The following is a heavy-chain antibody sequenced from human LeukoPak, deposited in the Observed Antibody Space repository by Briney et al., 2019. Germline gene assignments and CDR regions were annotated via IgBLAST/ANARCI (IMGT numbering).Heavy chain of an antibody. Sequence: PSETLSLTCAVDGGSFSGYYWSWIRQPPGKGLEWIGEINHSGSTNYNPSLKSRVTISVDTSKNQFSLKLSSVTAADTAVYYCARGHASYSYGFRYWGQGTLVTVSS. J-gene: IGHJ4*02. CDR3: ARGHASYSYGFRY. V-gene: IGHV4-34*01. CDR2: INHSGST. CDR1: GGSFSGYY. D-gene: IGHD5-18*01.